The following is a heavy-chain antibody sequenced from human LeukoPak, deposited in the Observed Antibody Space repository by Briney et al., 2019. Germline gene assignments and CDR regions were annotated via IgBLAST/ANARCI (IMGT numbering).Heavy chain of an antibody. CDR3: AKARFEESCFDY. D-gene: IGHD3-10*01. V-gene: IGHV3-9*01. CDR2: ISWNSGSV. CDR1: GFTFDDYA. J-gene: IGHJ4*02. Sequence: GRSLRLSCAASGFTFDDYAMHWVRQVPGKGLEWVSGISWNSGSVGYAGSVKGRFTISRDNAKNSLYLQMDRLRDDDTALYYCAKARFEESCFDYWGQGTLVTVS.